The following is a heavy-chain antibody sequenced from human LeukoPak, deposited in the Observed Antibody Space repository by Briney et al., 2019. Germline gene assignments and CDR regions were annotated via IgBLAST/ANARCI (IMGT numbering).Heavy chain of an antibody. CDR1: GFTFNTFD. V-gene: IGHV3-21*01. Sequence: AGGSLRLSCAASGFTFNTFDMNWVRQAPGKGLEWVSSITSGGDYIYYADSVKGRFTTSRDNAKNSLSLQLNSLRVEDTAVYYCARGHYDVLAASYKWTPDYWGQGTLVTVSS. D-gene: IGHD3-9*01. J-gene: IGHJ4*02. CDR3: ARGHYDVLAASYKWTPDY. CDR2: ITSGGDYI.